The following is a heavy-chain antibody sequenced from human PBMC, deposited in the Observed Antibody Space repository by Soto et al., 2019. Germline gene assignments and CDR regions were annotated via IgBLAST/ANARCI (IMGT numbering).Heavy chain of an antibody. V-gene: IGHV3-9*01. CDR2: ISWNSGSI. J-gene: IGHJ1*01. D-gene: IGHD6-19*01. Sequence: GGSLRLSCAASGFTFDDYAMHWVRQAPGKGLEWVSGISWNSGSIGYADSVKGRFTISRDNAKNSLYLQMNSLRAEDTALYYCAKDRAVAGGHGGYFQHWGQGTLVTVSS. CDR3: AKDRAVAGGHGGYFQH. CDR1: GFTFDDYA.